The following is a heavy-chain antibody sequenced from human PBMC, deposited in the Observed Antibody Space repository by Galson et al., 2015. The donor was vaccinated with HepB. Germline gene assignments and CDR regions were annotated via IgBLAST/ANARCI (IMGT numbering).Heavy chain of an antibody. CDR2: IRSKGNSYTT. CDR1: GFTFSGAA. J-gene: IGHJ2*01. Sequence: SLRLSCAASGFTFSGAAMHWVRQASGKGLEWVGRIRSKGNSYTTAYAASVKGRFTVSRDDSKNTAYLQMNSLKTDDSAVYYCTTTYRDGYNYDWYFDLWGRGTLVTVSS. D-gene: IGHD5-24*01. V-gene: IGHV3-73*01. CDR3: TTTYRDGYNYDWYFDL.